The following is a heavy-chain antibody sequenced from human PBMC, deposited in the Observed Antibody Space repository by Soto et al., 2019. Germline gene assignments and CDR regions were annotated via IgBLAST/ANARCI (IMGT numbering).Heavy chain of an antibody. Sequence: SETLSLTCTVSGGSISSYYWSWIRQPPGKGLEWIGYIYYSGSTNYNPSLKSRVTISVDTSKNQFSLKLSSVTAEDTAVYYCARDLFKGSGYDRDHYYYYYGMAVWGQGTTVTVSS. CDR1: GGSISSYY. CDR2: IYYSGST. V-gene: IGHV4-59*01. J-gene: IGHJ6*02. D-gene: IGHD5-12*01. CDR3: ARDLFKGSGYDRDHYYYYYGMAV.